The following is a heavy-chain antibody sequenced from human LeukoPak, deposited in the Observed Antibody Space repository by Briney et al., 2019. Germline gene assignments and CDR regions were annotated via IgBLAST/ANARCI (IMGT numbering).Heavy chain of an antibody. Sequence: GGSLRLSCAASGFTFSSYGMHWVRQAPGKGLEWVAFIRYDGSNKYYADSVKGRFTISRDNSKNTLYLQMNSLRAEDTAVYYCAKRDLDTCYDSTLGVDYWGQGTLVTVSS. V-gene: IGHV3-30*02. CDR3: AKRDLDTCYDSTLGVDY. D-gene: IGHD3-3*01. J-gene: IGHJ4*02. CDR2: IRYDGSNK. CDR1: GFTFSSYG.